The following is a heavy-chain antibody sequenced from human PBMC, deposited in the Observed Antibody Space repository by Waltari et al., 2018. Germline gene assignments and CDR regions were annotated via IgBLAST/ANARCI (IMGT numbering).Heavy chain of an antibody. J-gene: IGHJ6*03. CDR2: TSYSGST. D-gene: IGHD2-21*02. V-gene: IGHV4-39*01. Sequence: QLQLQESGPGLVKPSETLSLTCTVSGGSISTTTSHWGWIRQPPGKGLVWIGTTSYSGSTSYNPSLNSRVTMSVDTSKNQFSLKLNSVTAADTAVYYCARQATDTYYYYYMDVWGKGTTVTVSS. CDR3: ARQATDTYYYYYMDV. CDR1: GGSISTTTSH.